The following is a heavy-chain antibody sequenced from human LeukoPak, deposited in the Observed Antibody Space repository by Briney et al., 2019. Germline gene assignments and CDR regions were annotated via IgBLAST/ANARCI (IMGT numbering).Heavy chain of an antibody. V-gene: IGHV3-33*06. J-gene: IGHJ4*02. D-gene: IGHD4-11*01. CDR1: GFTFSHYA. Sequence: PGRSLRLSCAASGFTFSHYAFHWVRQAPGRGLEWGAVIWSDATNQFYADSVKGRFTISRDYSQKTVYLEMDSLTIEDTAIYYCAKAAQGGFDYSNSLEYWGPGTLVSVSS. CDR2: IWSDATNQ. CDR3: AKAAQGGFDYSNSLEY.